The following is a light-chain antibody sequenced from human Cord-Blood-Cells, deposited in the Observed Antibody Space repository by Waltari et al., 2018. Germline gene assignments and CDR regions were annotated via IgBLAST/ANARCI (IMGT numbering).Light chain of an antibody. CDR2: DAS. CDR1: QSISSW. J-gene: IGKJ1*01. V-gene: IGKV1-5*01. CDR3: QQYNSYPWT. Sequence: DLQMTLFPSTLSASVGDRLTITCRASQSISSWLAWYQQKPGKAPKLLIYDASSLESGVPSRFSGSGSGTEFTLTISSLQPDDFATYYCQQYNSYPWTFGQGTKVEIK.